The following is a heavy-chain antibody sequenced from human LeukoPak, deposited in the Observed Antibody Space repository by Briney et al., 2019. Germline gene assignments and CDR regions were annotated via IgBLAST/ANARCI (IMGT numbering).Heavy chain of an antibody. Sequence: SETLSLTCAVYGGSFSGYYWSWIRQPPGKGLEWIGEINHSGSTNYNPSLKSRVTISVDTSKNQFSLKLSSVTAADTAVYYCARSHSSGWYGANFDYWGQGILVTVSS. CDR2: INHSGST. J-gene: IGHJ4*02. V-gene: IGHV4-34*01. CDR3: ARSHSSGWYGANFDY. CDR1: GGSFSGYY. D-gene: IGHD6-19*01.